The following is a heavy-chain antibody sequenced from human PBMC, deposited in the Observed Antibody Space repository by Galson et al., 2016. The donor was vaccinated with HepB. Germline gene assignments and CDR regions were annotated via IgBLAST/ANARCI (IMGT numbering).Heavy chain of an antibody. D-gene: IGHD3-10*01. Sequence: SLRLSCAASGFTFSSYAMHWVRQAPGKGLEWVAVISYDGSNKYYADSVKGRFSISRDNSKNTLYLQMNSLRPEDTAVYYCARDPGDRSGSGSPNYYYGMDVWGQGTTVTVSS. CDR2: ISYDGSNK. V-gene: IGHV3-30-3*01. CDR1: GFTFSSYA. J-gene: IGHJ6*02. CDR3: ARDPGDRSGSGSPNYYYGMDV.